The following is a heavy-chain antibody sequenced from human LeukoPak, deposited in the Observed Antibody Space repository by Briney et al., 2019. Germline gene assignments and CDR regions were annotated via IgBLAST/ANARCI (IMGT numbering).Heavy chain of an antibody. D-gene: IGHD6-13*01. J-gene: IGHJ3*02. CDR2: INPNSGGT. CDR1: GYTFTGYY. CDR3: ATDGPYSSSWYSSNAFDI. V-gene: IGHV1-2*02. Sequence: ASVKVSCKASGYTFTGYYMHWVRQAPGQGLEWMGWINPNSGGTNYAQKFQGRVTMTRDTSISTAYMELSRLRSDDTAVYYCATDGPYSSSWYSSNAFDIWGQGTMVTVSS.